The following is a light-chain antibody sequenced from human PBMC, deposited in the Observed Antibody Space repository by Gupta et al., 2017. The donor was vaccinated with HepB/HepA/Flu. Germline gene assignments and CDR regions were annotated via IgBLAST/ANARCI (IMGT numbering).Light chain of an antibody. Sequence: QSVLTQPPSASGTPGQSVTISCSGSSSNIGSNTVNWYQQLPGTAPKLLIYNNTQRHTGVPDRFSGTKSGTSASMSISGLQAEDEADYYCAAWDDSLNGWVFGGGTKLTVL. V-gene: IGLV1-44*01. CDR2: NNT. J-gene: IGLJ3*02. CDR3: AAWDDSLNGWV. CDR1: SSNIGSNT.